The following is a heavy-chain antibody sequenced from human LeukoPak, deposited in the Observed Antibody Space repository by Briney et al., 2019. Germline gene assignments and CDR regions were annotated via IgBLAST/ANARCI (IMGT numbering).Heavy chain of an antibody. CDR3: ASPGDYDSKQN. J-gene: IGHJ4*02. V-gene: IGHV4-59*12. CDR2: IYYSGST. Sequence: SETLSLTCTVSGGSISSYYWSWIRQPPGKGLEWIGYIYYSGSTSYNPSLKSRVTISVDTSKNQFSLKLSSVTAADTAVYYCASPGDYDSKQNWGQGTLVTVSS. CDR1: GGSISSYY. D-gene: IGHD3-22*01.